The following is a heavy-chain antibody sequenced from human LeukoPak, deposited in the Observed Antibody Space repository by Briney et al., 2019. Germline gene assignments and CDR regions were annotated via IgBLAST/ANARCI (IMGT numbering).Heavy chain of an antibody. CDR3: ARGTAVTAGIDY. J-gene: IGHJ4*02. CDR2: INTDGTSP. D-gene: IGHD6-13*01. V-gene: IGHV3-74*01. CDR1: GFSFSNSW. Sequence: PGGSLRLSYVPSGFSFSNSWMHWVRHAPGKGLVWVAHINTDGTSPTYGDCAKGPFTLSRDNAKDTLCLNMNSLRPAHTAIYYCARGTAVTAGIDYWGQGTLVTVSS.